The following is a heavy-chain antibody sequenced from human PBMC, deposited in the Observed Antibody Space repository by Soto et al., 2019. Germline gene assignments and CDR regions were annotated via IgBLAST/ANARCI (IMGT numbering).Heavy chain of an antibody. Sequence: GASVKVSCTASGYIFSSYGISWVRQATGQGLEWVGWISGDNGHTNYAQKFQGRVTMTTDTSTTTAYMELRSLRSDDTAVYYCARVGKVVPVAIGFPWPDWGQGILVTVSS. J-gene: IGHJ4*02. CDR3: ARVGKVVPVAIGFPWPD. CDR2: ISGDNGHT. D-gene: IGHD2-2*02. V-gene: IGHV1-18*01. CDR1: GYIFSSYG.